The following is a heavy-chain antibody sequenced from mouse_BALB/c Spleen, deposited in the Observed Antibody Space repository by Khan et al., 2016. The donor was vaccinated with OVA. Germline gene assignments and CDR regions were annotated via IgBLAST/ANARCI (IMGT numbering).Heavy chain of an antibody. CDR1: GYTFTHYW. D-gene: IGHD3-1*01. CDR2: TYPGGGYT. CDR3: ARWGAARATWEYFDY. J-gene: IGHJ2*02. Sequence: QVRLQQSGTEVVRPGTSVKMSCKAAGYTFTHYWIGWVKQRPGQGLEWIGDTYPGGGYTNYNEKFKGKATLTADKSSSTAYMQLSGLTSEDSYVDYGARWGAARATWEYFDYWGQGTSLIVSS. V-gene: IGHV1-63*02.